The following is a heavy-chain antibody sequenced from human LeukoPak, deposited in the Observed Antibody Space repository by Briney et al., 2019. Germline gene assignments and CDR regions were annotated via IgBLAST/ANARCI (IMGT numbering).Heavy chain of an antibody. V-gene: IGHV3-11*04. CDR2: ISSSGSTI. J-gene: IGHJ6*04. CDR1: GLTFSDYY. Sequence: PGGSLRLSCAASGLTFSDYYMNWIRQIPGKGLEWISYISSSGSTIYYADSVKGRFTISRDNAKNSLYLQMNSLRAEDTAVYYCARVFSSSWNADVWGKGTTVTISS. D-gene: IGHD6-13*01. CDR3: ARVFSSSWNADV.